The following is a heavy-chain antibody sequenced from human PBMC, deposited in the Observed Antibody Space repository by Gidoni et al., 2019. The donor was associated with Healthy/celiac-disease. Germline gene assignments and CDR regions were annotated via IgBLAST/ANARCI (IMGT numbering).Heavy chain of an antibody. D-gene: IGHD4-17*01. CDR1: GVTLRTYW. CDR2: RKSDGSSA. CDR3: ARVAQSGEALYYFDY. Sequence: ELQLVESGGGLVQPGGSLRLSCAASGVTLRTYWMHWVRQAPGKGLVWVARRKSDGSSATYADSVNGRFTISRDNAKNTLSLQMNSLRAEDTAVYYCARVAQSGEALYYFDYWGQGTLVTVSS. J-gene: IGHJ4*02. V-gene: IGHV3-74*03.